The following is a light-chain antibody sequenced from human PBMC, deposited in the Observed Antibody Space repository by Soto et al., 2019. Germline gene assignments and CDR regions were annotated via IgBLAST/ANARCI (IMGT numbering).Light chain of an antibody. V-gene: IGKV3-11*01. J-gene: IGKJ5*01. CDR2: DAS. Sequence: EIVMTQSPVTLSVSPGERATVSCRASQSVSSHLAWYQQKRGQAPRLLIYDASSRASGIPARFSGSGSGTDFTLTISSLEPEDFAVYYCQQGGNWPLTFGQGTRLRL. CDR3: QQGGNWPLT. CDR1: QSVSSH.